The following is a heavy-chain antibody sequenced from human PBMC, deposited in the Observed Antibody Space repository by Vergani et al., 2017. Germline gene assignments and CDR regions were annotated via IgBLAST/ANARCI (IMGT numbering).Heavy chain of an antibody. J-gene: IGHJ6*02. CDR1: GFMFNSYG. V-gene: IGHV3-30*18. D-gene: IGHD4-11*01. CDR3: AKDPSSPTVTSDYYYYYGMDV. CDR2: ISYDGSNK. Sequence: QVHLVESGGGAVQSAGSLRLSCAASGFMFNSYGMHWVRQAPGKGLEWVAVISYDGSNKYYADSVKGRFTISRDNSKNTLYLQMNSLRAEDTAVYYCAKDPSSPTVTSDYYYYYGMDVWGQGTTVTVSS.